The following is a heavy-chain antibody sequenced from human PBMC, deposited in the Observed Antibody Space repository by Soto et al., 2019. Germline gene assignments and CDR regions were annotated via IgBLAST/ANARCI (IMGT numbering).Heavy chain of an antibody. J-gene: IGHJ4*02. Sequence: GGSLRLSCAASGFTFDDYAMHWVRQAPGKGLEWVSGISWNSGSIGYADSVKGRFTISRDNAKNSLYLQMNCLRDEDTAVYYCARSYTMIVVVTPPRYWGQGTLVT. CDR1: GFTFDDYA. V-gene: IGHV3-9*01. CDR2: ISWNSGSI. D-gene: IGHD3-22*01. CDR3: ARSYTMIVVVTPPRY.